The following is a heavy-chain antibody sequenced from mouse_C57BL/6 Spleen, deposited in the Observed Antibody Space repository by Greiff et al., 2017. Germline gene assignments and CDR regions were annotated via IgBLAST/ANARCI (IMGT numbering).Heavy chain of an antibody. CDR2: IHPNSGST. CDR3: ARRVTGTYYAMDY. Sequence: QVQLQQPGAELVKPGASVKLSCKASGYTFTSYWMHWVKQRPGQGLEWIGMIHPNSGSTNYNEKFKSKATLTVDKSSSTAYMQLSSLTSEDSAVYDCARRVTGTYYAMDYWGQGTSVTVSS. D-gene: IGHD4-1*01. V-gene: IGHV1-64*01. J-gene: IGHJ4*01. CDR1: GYTFTSYW.